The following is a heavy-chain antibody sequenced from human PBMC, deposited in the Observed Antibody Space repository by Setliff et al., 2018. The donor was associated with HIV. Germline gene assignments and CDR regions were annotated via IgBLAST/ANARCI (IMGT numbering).Heavy chain of an antibody. Sequence: SETLSLTCTVSGGSVSSSSYYWGWIRQRPGKGLEWIGSINYSGNTFYNPSLQSRGTIAADTSKNQFSLKLNSVTAADTAVYYCARVSRLHPFDPWGQGVPVTVYS. CDR1: GGSVSSSSYY. CDR2: INYSGNT. V-gene: IGHV4-39*01. J-gene: IGHJ5*02. CDR3: ARVSRLHPFDP. D-gene: IGHD2-15*01.